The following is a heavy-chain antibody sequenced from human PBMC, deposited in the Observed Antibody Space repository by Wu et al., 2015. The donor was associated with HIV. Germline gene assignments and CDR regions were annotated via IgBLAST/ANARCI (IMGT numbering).Heavy chain of an antibody. V-gene: IGHV1-2*02. D-gene: IGHD2-21*01. CDR1: GYTFINYL. J-gene: IGHJ1*01. CDR2: MKPYRGAV. CDR3: VRRGLCDHCGNFHFQH. Sequence: QVHLVQSGTVMGKPGSSMTLSCEASGYTFINYLIHWVRHAPGKGLEWMGWMKPYRGAVNYARNFQGRVAMTRQLSSEDTDRGTAYMDLSALTSADTADYYCVRRGLCDHCGNFHFQHWGQGTLVVVSS.